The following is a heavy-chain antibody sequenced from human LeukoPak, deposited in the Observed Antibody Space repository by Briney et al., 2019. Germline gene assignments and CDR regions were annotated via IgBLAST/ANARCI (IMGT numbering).Heavy chain of an antibody. D-gene: IGHD3/OR15-3a*01. Sequence: SETLSLTCTVSGYYISSGYYWGWIRQPPGKGLEWIGSIYNSGSTYYNASLKSQVSISIDTSKNQFSLKLTSVTAADTAVYYCARQTGSGLFILPGGQGTLVTVSS. CDR3: ARQTGSGLFILP. V-gene: IGHV4-38-2*02. CDR2: IYNSGST. CDR1: GYYISSGYY. J-gene: IGHJ4*02.